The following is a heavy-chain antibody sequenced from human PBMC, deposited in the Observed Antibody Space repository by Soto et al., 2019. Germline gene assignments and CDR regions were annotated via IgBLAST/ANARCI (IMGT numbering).Heavy chain of an antibody. CDR2: IIPIFGTA. V-gene: IGHV1-69*13. CDR1: GGTFSSYA. J-gene: IGHJ6*02. CDR3: ARGTRGGAYGYYYYGMDV. D-gene: IGHD3-16*01. Sequence: ASVKVSCKASGGTFSSYAISWVRQAPGQGLEWMGGIIPIFGTANYAQKFQGRVTITADESTSTAYMELSSLRSEDTAVYYCARGTRGGAYGYYYYGMDVWGQGTTVTVSS.